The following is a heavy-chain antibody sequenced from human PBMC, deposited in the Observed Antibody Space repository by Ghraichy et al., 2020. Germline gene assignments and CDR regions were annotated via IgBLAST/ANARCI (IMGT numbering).Heavy chain of an antibody. CDR3: ASVPRATGADY. CDR2: IYTGGTT. J-gene: IGHJ4*02. Sequence: GGSLRLSCAISGFTVSSNYMTWVRQAPGKGLEWVSVIYTGGTTYYADSVKGRFTISRDNSKNTLYLQMNSLTAEDTAVYHCASVPRATGADYWGQGTLVTVSS. V-gene: IGHV3-66*01. D-gene: IGHD5-12*01. CDR1: GFTVSSNY.